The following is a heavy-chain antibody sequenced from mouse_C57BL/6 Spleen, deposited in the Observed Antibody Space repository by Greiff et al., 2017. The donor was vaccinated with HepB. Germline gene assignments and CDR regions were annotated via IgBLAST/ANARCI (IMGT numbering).Heavy chain of an antibody. CDR3: ARENYGSRDYFDY. CDR2: IYPGDGDT. J-gene: IGHJ2*01. Sequence: QVQLQQSGPELVKPGASVKISCKASGYAFSSSWMNWVKQRPGKGLEWIGRIYPGDGDTNYNGKFKGKATLTADKSSSTAYMQLSSLTSEDSAVYFCARENYGSRDYFDYWGQGTTLTVSS. V-gene: IGHV1-82*01. CDR1: GYAFSSSW. D-gene: IGHD1-1*01.